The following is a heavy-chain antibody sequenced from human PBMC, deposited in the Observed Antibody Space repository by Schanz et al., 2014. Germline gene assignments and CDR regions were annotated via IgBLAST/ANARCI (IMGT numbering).Heavy chain of an antibody. CDR1: GFTFSGNA. CDR3: ARKMKVGVYGGKGHDSLDI. V-gene: IGHV3-30*03. J-gene: IGHJ3*02. Sequence: QVHLMESGGGVVQPGRSLRLSCAASGFTFSGNAMHWVRQAPGKGLEWVAVVSDDGNKKYYADSVKGRFTISRDNSKNALYLQMNGLRGEDTAVYYCARKMKVGVYGGKGHDSLDIWGQGTMVTVSS. D-gene: IGHD3-22*01. CDR2: VSDDGNKK.